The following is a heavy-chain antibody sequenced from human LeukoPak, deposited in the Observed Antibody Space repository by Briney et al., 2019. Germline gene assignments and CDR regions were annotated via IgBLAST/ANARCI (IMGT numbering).Heavy chain of an antibody. CDR3: ARENSYYDSSGYYYGSGYFDY. CDR2: IYHSGSA. Sequence: PGGSLRLSCAASGFSVRSNYMSWVRQPPGQGLEWIGEIYHSGSANYNPSLKSRVTISVDTSKNQFSLRLSSVTAADTAMYYCARENSYYDSSGYYYGSGYFDYWGQGTLVTVSS. J-gene: IGHJ4*02. CDR1: GFSVRSNY. V-gene: IGHV4-4*02. D-gene: IGHD3-22*01.